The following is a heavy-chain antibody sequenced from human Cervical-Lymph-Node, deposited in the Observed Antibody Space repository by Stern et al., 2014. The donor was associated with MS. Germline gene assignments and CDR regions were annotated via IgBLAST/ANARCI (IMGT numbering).Heavy chain of an antibody. CDR1: GYTFTAYY. V-gene: IGHV1-2*02. CDR2: ITPDRGGT. D-gene: IGHD6-19*01. CDR3: ARGGGGWFFDY. J-gene: IGHJ4*02. Sequence: QVQLVESGAEVRKPGASVKVSCEASGYTFTAYYIHWLRQAPGHGLEWLGWITPDRGGTNYAQKFQARVTMTRDTSIGTPYMEISGLRSDDTAVYFCARGGGGWFFDYWGQGTLVTVSS.